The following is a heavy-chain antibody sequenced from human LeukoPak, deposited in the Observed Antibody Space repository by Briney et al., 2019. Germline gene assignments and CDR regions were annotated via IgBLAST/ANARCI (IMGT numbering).Heavy chain of an antibody. CDR3: AKHNWNLPYNWFDP. J-gene: IGHJ5*02. V-gene: IGHV4-59*01. CDR2: IYYSGST. Sequence: SETLSLTCTVFGGSISSYYWSWIRQPPGKGLEWIGYIYYSGSTNYNPSLKSRVTISVDTSKNQFSLKLSSVTAADTAVYYCAKHNWNLPYNWFDPWGQGTLVTVSS. D-gene: IGHD1-7*01. CDR1: GGSISSYY.